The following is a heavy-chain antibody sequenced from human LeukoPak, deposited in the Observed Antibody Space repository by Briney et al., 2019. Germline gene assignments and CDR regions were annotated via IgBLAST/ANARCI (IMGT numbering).Heavy chain of an antibody. Sequence: PGGSLRLSCAASGFSFSSYWMSWVRQAPGKGLEWVANIKEDGSEKYYVDSVKGRFTISRDNAKNSLYQQMNSLRAEDTAVYYCVRQFYYLDYWGQGTLVTVSS. CDR3: VRQFYYLDY. CDR1: GFSFSSYW. V-gene: IGHV3-7*01. J-gene: IGHJ4*02. CDR2: IKEDGSEK. D-gene: IGHD5-24*01.